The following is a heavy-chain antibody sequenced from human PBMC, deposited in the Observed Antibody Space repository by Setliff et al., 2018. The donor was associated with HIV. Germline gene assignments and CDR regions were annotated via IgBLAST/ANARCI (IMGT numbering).Heavy chain of an antibody. CDR3: ARVDCSSTSCYRDYYYYMDV. CDR2: ISAYNGNT. Sequence: ASVKVSCKASGYTFTKYAMHWVRQAPGQGLEWMGWISAYNGNTNYAQKLQGRVTMTTDTSTSTAYMELRSLRSDDTAVYYCARVDCSSTSCYRDYYYYMDVWGKGTTVTVSS. CDR1: GYTFTKYA. J-gene: IGHJ6*03. D-gene: IGHD2-2*01. V-gene: IGHV1-18*01.